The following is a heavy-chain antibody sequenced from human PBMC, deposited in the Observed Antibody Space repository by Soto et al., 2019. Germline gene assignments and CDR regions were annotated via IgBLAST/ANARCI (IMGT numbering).Heavy chain of an antibody. J-gene: IGHJ4*02. CDR3: ARRDMLTGYVYFDL. CDR1: GYTFTKYW. D-gene: IGHD3-9*01. Sequence: GEALKISCKASGYTFTKYWVGWVRHLPGKGLEWMGIIYPDDSDTRYSPSFEGQVTISVDKSINTAYLQWSSLRASDSATYYCARRDMLTGYVYFDLWGQGTLVTVSS. CDR2: IYPDDSDT. V-gene: IGHV5-51*01.